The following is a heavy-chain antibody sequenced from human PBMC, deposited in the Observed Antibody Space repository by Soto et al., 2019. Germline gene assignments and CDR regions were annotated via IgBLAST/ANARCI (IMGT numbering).Heavy chain of an antibody. CDR3: VRGVGDY. V-gene: IGHV4-30-2*01. CDR1: GGSISSGGYS. CDR2: IYHSGST. D-gene: IGHD2-15*01. J-gene: IGHJ4*02. Sequence: QLQLQESGSGLVKPSQTLSLTCAVSGGSISSGGYSWSWIQQPPGKGLEWIGYIYHSGSTYYNPSLKSRVTISVDRSKNQFSLKLSSVTAADTAVYYCVRGVGDYWGQGTLVTVSS.